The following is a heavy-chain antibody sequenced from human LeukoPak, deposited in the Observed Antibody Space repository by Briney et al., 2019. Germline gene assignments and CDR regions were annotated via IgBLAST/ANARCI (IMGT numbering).Heavy chain of an antibody. CDR3: AREGIVATIRVPEYYYYGMDV. Sequence: TGGSLRLSCAASGFTFSSYSMNWVRQAPGKGLEWVSSISSSSSYIYYADSVKGRFTISRDNAKNSLYLQMNSLRAEDTAVYYCAREGIVATIRVPEYYYYGMDVWGQGTTVTVSS. CDR2: ISSSSSYI. CDR1: GFTFSSYS. V-gene: IGHV3-21*04. D-gene: IGHD5-12*01. J-gene: IGHJ6*02.